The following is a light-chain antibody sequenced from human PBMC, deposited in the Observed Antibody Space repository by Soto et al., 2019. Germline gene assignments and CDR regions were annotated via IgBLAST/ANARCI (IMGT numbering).Light chain of an antibody. V-gene: IGKV3-15*01. CDR3: QQYDTSPWT. CDR1: QSVSSN. CDR2: GAS. J-gene: IGKJ1*01. Sequence: EIVMTQSPATLSVSPGERATLSCRASQSVSSNLAWYQQKPGLAPRLLIYGASTRATGIPARFSGSGSGTEFTLTISSLQSEDFAVYYCQQYDTSPWTFGQGTKVEV.